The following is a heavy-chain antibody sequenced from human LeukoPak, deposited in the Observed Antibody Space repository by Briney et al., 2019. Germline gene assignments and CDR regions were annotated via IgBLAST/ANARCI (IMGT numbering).Heavy chain of an antibody. CDR1: GGTFSSYA. D-gene: IGHD3-3*01. CDR2: IIPIFGTA. CDR3: ARLPRRDFWSGYYRTHNWFDP. V-gene: IGHV1-69*01. J-gene: IGHJ5*02. Sequence: SVKVSCKASGGTFSSYAISWVRQAPGQGLEWMGGIIPIFGTANYAQKFQGRVTITADESTITAYMELSSLRSEDTAVYYCARLPRRDFWSGYYRTHNWFDPWGQGTLVTVSS.